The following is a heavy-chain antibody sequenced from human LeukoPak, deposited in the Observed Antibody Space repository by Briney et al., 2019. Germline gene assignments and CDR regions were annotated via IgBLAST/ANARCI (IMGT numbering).Heavy chain of an antibody. CDR1: GFTFSSYA. CDR3: ARDMYFRRDSWYDVRSFDN. CDR2: ISKSDGST. J-gene: IGHJ4*02. V-gene: IGHV3-23*01. D-gene: IGHD3/OR15-3a*01. Sequence: GGSLRLSCAASGFTFSSYAMTWVRQAPGKGLAWVSSISKSDGSTYYADSVKGRFTISRDNAKSTLYLQMNSLRAEDTAVYYCARDMYFRRDSWYDVRSFDNWGQGTLVTVSS.